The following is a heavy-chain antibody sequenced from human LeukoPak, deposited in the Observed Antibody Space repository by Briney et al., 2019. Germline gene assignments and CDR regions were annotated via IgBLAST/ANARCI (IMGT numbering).Heavy chain of an antibody. V-gene: IGHV3-53*01. J-gene: IGHJ3*02. CDR1: GFTVSSNY. CDR2: IYSGGST. Sequence: PGGSLRLSCAASGFTVSSNYMSWVRQAPGKGLEWVSVIYSGGSTYYADSVKGRFTISRDNSKNTLYLQMNSLRAEDTAVYYCARVSEWQRDAFDIWGQGTMVTVSS. CDR3: ARVSEWQRDAFDI. D-gene: IGHD3-3*01.